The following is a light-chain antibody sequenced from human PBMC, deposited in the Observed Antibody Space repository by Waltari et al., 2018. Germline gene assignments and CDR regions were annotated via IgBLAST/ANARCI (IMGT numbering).Light chain of an antibody. Sequence: DVVMTQSPLSLPVTLGQPASISCRSSQSLVHSDGNTYLNWFQQRTGQSPRRLIYKVSNRDSGVPDRFSGSGSGTDFTLKISRVEAEDVGIYYCMQGTHWPWTFGGGTKVEIK. V-gene: IGKV2-30*02. CDR3: MQGTHWPWT. CDR2: KVS. J-gene: IGKJ4*01. CDR1: QSLVHSDGNTY.